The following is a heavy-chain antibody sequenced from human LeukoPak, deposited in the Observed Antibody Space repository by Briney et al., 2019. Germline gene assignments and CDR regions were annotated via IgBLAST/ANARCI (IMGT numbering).Heavy chain of an antibody. CDR2: INHSGST. CDR1: GGSFSGYY. V-gene: IGHV4-34*01. CDR3: ARALGYCSSTSCHQDAFDI. Sequence: PSETLSLTCAVYGGSFSGYYWSWIRQPPGKGLEWIGEINHSGSTNYNPSLKSRVTISVDTSKNQFSLKLSSVTAADTAVYYCARALGYCSSTSCHQDAFDIWGQGTMVTVSS. J-gene: IGHJ3*02. D-gene: IGHD2-2*01.